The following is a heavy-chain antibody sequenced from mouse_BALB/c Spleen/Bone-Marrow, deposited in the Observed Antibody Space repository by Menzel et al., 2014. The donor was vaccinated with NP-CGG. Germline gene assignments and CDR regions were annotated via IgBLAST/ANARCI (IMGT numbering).Heavy chain of an antibody. Sequence: VKLQESGPELVKPGALVKISCRASGYTFTSYDINWVKQRPGQGLEWIGWIYPGDGSTNYNEKFKGKATLTADNSSSTAYMQLSRLTSENSAFYFCARWNYGSRRGFDYWGQGTTLTVSS. D-gene: IGHD1-1*01. CDR3: ARWNYGSRRGFDY. CDR1: GYTFTSYD. J-gene: IGHJ2*01. V-gene: IGHV1S56*01. CDR2: IYPGDGST.